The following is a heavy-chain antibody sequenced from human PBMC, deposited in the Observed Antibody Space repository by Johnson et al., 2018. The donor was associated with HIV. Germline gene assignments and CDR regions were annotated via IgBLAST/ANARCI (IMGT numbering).Heavy chain of an antibody. CDR2: IFSVGDV. J-gene: IGHJ3*02. CDR1: GITVGTNY. CDR3: ARGIMITFGGVIPNDAFDI. Sequence: VQLVESGGGLVQPGGSLRLSCAASGITVGTNYMSWVRQAPGKGLEWVSVIFSVGDVYYADSVKGRFTISRDNSKNMVYLQMNSLRPEDTALYYCARGIMITFGGVIPNDAFDIWGQGTMVTVSS. D-gene: IGHD3-16*02. V-gene: IGHV3-66*02.